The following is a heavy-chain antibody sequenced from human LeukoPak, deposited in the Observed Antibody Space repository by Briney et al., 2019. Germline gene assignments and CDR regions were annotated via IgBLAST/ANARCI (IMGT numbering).Heavy chain of an antibody. J-gene: IGHJ4*02. V-gene: IGHV3-23*01. Sequence: PGGSLRLSCAASGFTFSNYAMSWVRQAPGRGLEWVSAISGSSGLTYYADSVKGRFTISRDNSKNTLYLQMNSLRAEDTAVYYCARDGGYDFWSGYYQDYWGQGTLVTVSS. CDR2: ISGSSGLT. CDR1: GFTFSNYA. CDR3: ARDGGYDFWSGYYQDY. D-gene: IGHD3-3*01.